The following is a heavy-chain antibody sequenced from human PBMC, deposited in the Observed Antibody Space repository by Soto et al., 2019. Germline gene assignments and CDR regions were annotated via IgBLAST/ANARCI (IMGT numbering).Heavy chain of an antibody. V-gene: IGHV3-74*01. CDR1: GFTFGIYW. D-gene: IGHD5-12*01. CDR2: INTDGSGT. CDR3: ARIGRTPPYDFDY. Sequence: GGSLRLSCAASGFTFGIYWMYWVRQAPGKGLVWVSRINTDGSGTSYADSVKGRFTISRDNAKNTLYLQMNSLRAEDTAVYYCARIGRTPPYDFDYWGQGTLVTVSS. J-gene: IGHJ4*02.